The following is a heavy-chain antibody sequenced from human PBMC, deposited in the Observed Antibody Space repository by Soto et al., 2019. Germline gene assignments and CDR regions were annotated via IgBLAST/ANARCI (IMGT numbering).Heavy chain of an antibody. V-gene: IGHV3-23*01. CDR3: ATWHLQEHAYDI. Sequence: EVQLLESGGGFVQPGGSLRLSCAASGFTFSSSGMSWVRQAPGKGLEWVSALYDLDGTYYADSVKGRFTTSSDSSRTTVYLQMNSLRPDDTAVYSCATWHLQEHAYDIWGQGTMVTVSS. CDR1: GFTFSSSG. D-gene: IGHD1-1*01. CDR2: LYDLDGT. J-gene: IGHJ3*02.